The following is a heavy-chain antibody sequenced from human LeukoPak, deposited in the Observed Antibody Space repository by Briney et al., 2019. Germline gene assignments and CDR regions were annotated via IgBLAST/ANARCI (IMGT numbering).Heavy chain of an antibody. V-gene: IGHV3-30-3*01. CDR1: GFTFSSYA. J-gene: IGHJ4*02. Sequence: GGSLRLSCAASGFTFSSYATHWVRQAPGKGLEWVAVISYDGSNKYYADSVKGRFTISRDNSKNTLYLQMNSLRAEDTAVYYCARGFWSGYYSPIFDYWGQGTLVTVSS. D-gene: IGHD3-3*01. CDR2: ISYDGSNK. CDR3: ARGFWSGYYSPIFDY.